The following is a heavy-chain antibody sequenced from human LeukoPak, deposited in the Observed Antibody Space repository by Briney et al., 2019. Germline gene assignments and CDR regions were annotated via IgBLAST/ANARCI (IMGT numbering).Heavy chain of an antibody. D-gene: IGHD2-15*01. CDR3: ARYCSGGYCYSPFSFDY. J-gene: IGHJ4*02. CDR2: ISSSSGTI. CDR1: GFTFSSYS. Sequence: PGGSLRLSCSASGFTFSSYSMNWVRQAPGKGLEWVSYISSSSGTIYYIDAVKGRFTISRDNAKNSLYLQVDSLRDEDTAVYYCARYCSGGYCYSPFSFDYWGQGTLVTVSS. V-gene: IGHV3-48*02.